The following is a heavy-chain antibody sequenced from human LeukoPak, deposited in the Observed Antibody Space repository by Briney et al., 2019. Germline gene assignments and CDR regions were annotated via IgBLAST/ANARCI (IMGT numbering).Heavy chain of an antibody. Sequence: GGSLRLSCAASGFTFTTYGMSWVRQAPGKGLEWVSAISGGGDSTYYADSVKGRFTISRDNSKNTLYLQLNSLRAEDTAIYYCAKSGGGSGTNYWGQGTLVTVSS. V-gene: IGHV3-23*01. CDR2: ISGGGDST. D-gene: IGHD3-10*01. J-gene: IGHJ4*02. CDR3: AKSGGGSGTNY. CDR1: GFTFTTYG.